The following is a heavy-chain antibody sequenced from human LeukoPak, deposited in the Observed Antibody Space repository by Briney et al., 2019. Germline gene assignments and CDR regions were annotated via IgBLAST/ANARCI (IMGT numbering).Heavy chain of an antibody. V-gene: IGHV3-11*03. CDR1: GFSFSDYD. D-gene: IGHD5-12*01. CDR3: ARLPTIYSGYAYIDY. Sequence: GGSLRLSCAASGFSFSDYDMSWSRQAPGKGLEWVSYISSSSSYTNYADSVKGRFTISRDNAKNSLYLQMNSLRAEDTAVYYCARLPTIYSGYAYIDYWGQGTLVTVSS. CDR2: ISSSSSYT. J-gene: IGHJ4*02.